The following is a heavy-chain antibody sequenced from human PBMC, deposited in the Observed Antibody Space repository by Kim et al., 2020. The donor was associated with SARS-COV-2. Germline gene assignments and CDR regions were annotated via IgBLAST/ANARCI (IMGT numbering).Heavy chain of an antibody. CDR2: ISWNSGSI. D-gene: IGHD6-19*01. CDR1: GFTFDDYA. Sequence: GGSLRLSCAASGFTFDDYAKHWVRQAPGKGLEWVSGISWNSGSIGYADSVKGRFTISRDNAKNYLYLQMNSLRAENTALYYCAKEREYSSGSCGPFDYWGQGTLVTVSS. V-gene: IGHV3-9*01. CDR3: AKEREYSSGSCGPFDY. J-gene: IGHJ4*02.